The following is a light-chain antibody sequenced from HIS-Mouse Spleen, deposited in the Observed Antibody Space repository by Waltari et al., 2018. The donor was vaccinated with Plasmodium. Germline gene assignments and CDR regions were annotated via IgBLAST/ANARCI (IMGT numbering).Light chain of an antibody. CDR1: QSVSSN. V-gene: IGKV3-15*01. J-gene: IGKJ3*01. CDR2: GAS. CDR3: QQYNNWSFT. Sequence: EIVMTQSPATLSVSPGERATLSCRASQSVSSNLAWYQQKPGQAPRLPIYGASTRATGIPARFSGSWSGTECTLTISSLQSEDFAVYYCQQYNNWSFTFGPGTKVDIK.